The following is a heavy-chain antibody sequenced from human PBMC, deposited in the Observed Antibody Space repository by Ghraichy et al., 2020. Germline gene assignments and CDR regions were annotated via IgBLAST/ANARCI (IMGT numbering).Heavy chain of an antibody. CDR2: ASATGGAT. J-gene: IGHJ6*02. CDR1: GFTFGSYA. V-gene: IGHV3-23*01. D-gene: IGHD6-19*01. CDR3: SRGGGAGTPVLYHMDV. Sequence: GSLRLSCAASGFTFGSYAMTWVRQAPGKGLEWVSAASATGGATYYADSVKGRFTISRDNSKNTLYLQMNSLRAEDTAVYYCSRGGGAGTPVLYHMDVWGLGTTVTVSS.